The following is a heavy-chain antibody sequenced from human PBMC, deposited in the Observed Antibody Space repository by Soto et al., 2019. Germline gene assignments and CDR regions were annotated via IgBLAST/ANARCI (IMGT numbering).Heavy chain of an antibody. D-gene: IGHD6-19*01. CDR3: ARGDSSGWDFDY. CDR1: KFTFSNYN. Sequence: EVQLVESGGGLVQPGGSLRLSCAASKFTFSNYNMNWVRQAPGKGLEWVSYISSSESTIYYADSVKDRFVIYRDNAKNSLYLQMNSLRDEDTAVYYCARGDSSGWDFDYWGQGTLFTVSS. V-gene: IGHV3-48*02. J-gene: IGHJ4*02. CDR2: ISSSESTI.